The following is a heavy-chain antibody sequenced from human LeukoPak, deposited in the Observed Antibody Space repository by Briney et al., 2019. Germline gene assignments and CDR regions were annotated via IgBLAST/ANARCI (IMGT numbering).Heavy chain of an antibody. CDR3: AKVEMATSPGGIDY. D-gene: IGHD5-24*01. CDR1: GFTFSNYG. V-gene: IGHV3-30*02. Sequence: GGSLRLSCAASGFTFSNYGMHWVRQAPGKGLEGVTFIRYDGSNKYYTDSVNGRLTISRDNSKNTLYLQMNSLRVEDTAMYYCAKVEMATSPGGIDYWGQGTLVTVSS. J-gene: IGHJ4*02. CDR2: IRYDGSNK.